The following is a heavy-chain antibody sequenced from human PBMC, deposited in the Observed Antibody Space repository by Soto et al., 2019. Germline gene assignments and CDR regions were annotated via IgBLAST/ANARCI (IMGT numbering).Heavy chain of an antibody. CDR1: GASISNYY. D-gene: IGHD3-10*01. V-gene: IGHV4-59*01. J-gene: IGHJ4*02. Sequence: SETLSLTCSVSGASISNYYWSWIRQPPGKGLEWLGYIYHSGTTSYNPSLQSRVTISLDTSKNQFSLKLTSATAADTAVYYCARHLNYNYFDYWAREPWSPSPQ. CDR3: ARHLNYNYFDY. CDR2: IYHSGTT.